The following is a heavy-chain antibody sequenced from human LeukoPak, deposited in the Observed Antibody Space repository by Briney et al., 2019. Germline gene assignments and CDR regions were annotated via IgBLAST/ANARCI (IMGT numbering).Heavy chain of an antibody. CDR3: AHAYPITIFGVVIAPPYFDY. D-gene: IGHD3-3*01. CDR2: FYWNDDK. J-gene: IGHJ4*02. Sequence: SGPTLVNPTQTLTLTCTFSGFSLSTSGVGVGWIRQPPGNALECLALFYWNDDKRYSPSLKSRLTITKDTSKNQVVLTMTNMDPVDTATYYCAHAYPITIFGVVIAPPYFDYWGQGTLVTVSS. CDR1: GFSLSTSGVG. V-gene: IGHV2-5*01.